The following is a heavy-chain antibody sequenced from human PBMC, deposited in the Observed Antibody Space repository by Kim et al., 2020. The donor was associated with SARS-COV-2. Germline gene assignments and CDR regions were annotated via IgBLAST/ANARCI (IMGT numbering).Heavy chain of an antibody. CDR3: AKASVRGVIGSYYFDY. V-gene: IGHV3-33*06. D-gene: IGHD3-10*01. J-gene: IGHJ4*02. CDR2: IWYDGSNK. Sequence: GGSLRLSCAASGFTFSSYGMHWVRQAPGKGLEWVAVIWYDGSNKYYADSVKGRFTISRDNSKNTLYLQMNSLRAEDTAVYYCAKASVRGVIGSYYFDYWGQGTLVTVSS. CDR1: GFTFSSYG.